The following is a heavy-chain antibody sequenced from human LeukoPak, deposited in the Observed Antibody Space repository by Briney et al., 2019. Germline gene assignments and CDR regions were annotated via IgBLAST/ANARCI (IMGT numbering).Heavy chain of an antibody. V-gene: IGHV4-4*07. D-gene: IGHD3-3*01. Sequence: SETLSLTCTVSGGSISSYYWSWIRQPAGKGLEWIGCIYTSGSTNYNPSLKSRVTMSVDTSKNQFSLKLSSVTAADTAVYYCARVLRFLESYYMDVWGKGTTVTVSS. CDR3: ARVLRFLESYYMDV. J-gene: IGHJ6*03. CDR2: IYTSGST. CDR1: GGSISSYY.